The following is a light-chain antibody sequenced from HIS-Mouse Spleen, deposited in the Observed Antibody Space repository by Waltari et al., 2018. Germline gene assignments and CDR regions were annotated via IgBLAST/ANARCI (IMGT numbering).Light chain of an antibody. V-gene: IGLV3-19*01. CDR2: GKS. CDR3: NSRDSSGNHVV. Sequence: SSELTQDPAVSVALGQTVRITCQGDSLRSYYASWYQQKPGQAPVLVIYGKSNRASGIPARFSGSSSGNTASLTITGAQAEDEADYYCNSRDSSGNHVVFGGGTKLTVL. CDR1: SLRSYY. J-gene: IGLJ2*01.